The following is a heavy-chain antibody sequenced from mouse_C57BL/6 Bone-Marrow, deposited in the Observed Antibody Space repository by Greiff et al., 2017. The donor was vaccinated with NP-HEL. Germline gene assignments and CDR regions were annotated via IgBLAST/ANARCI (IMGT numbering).Heavy chain of an antibody. D-gene: IGHD2-1*01. Sequence: EVQLQQSGAELVRPGASVKLSCTASGFNIKDDYMHWVKQRPEQGLEWIGWIDPANGDTEYASKFQGKATITADTSSNTAYMQLSSLTSEDTAVYYCTTGIYYGNCWFAYWGQGTLVTVSA. V-gene: IGHV14-4*01. J-gene: IGHJ3*01. CDR2: IDPANGDT. CDR1: GFNIKDDY. CDR3: TTGIYYGNCWFAY.